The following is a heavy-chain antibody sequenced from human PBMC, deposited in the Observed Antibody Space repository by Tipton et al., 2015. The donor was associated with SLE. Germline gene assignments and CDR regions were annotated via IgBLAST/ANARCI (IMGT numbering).Heavy chain of an antibody. J-gene: IGHJ6*02. CDR2: IHYAGGT. CDR1: GDSLSSNNYY. D-gene: IGHD2-2*01. Sequence: TLSLTCSVSGDSLSSNNYYWGWIRQSPAQGLEWIGTIHYAGGTYYNPSLRSRLTISVDTSENHFALNLNSVTAADTAVYYCARQRLRLVSPLDAWGQGTTVTVS. V-gene: IGHV4-39*01. CDR3: ARQRLRLVSPLDA.